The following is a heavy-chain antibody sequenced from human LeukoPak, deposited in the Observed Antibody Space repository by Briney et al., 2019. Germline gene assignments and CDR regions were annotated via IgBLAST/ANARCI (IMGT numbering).Heavy chain of an antibody. CDR1: GYTFTSYG. CDR2: ISAYNGNT. J-gene: IGHJ6*02. D-gene: IGHD2-15*01. Sequence: GASVKVSCKASGYTFTSYGISWVRQAPGQGLEWMGWISAYNGNTNYAQKLQGRVTMTTDTSTSTAYMELRSLRSDDTAVYYCARGSEGQRYYYYGMDVWGQGTTVTVSS. CDR3: ARGSEGQRYYYYGMDV. V-gene: IGHV1-18*01.